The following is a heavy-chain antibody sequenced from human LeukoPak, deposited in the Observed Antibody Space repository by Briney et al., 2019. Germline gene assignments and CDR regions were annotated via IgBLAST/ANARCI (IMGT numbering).Heavy chain of an antibody. CDR3: ARATGNSDHSPREPIHWYFDL. D-gene: IGHD4-23*01. V-gene: IGHV1-69*01. CDR2: IIPIFGPA. J-gene: IGHJ2*01. CDR1: GGTFSTFG. Sequence: ASVKVSCKASGGTFSTFGLSWVRQAPGQVLEWMGGIIPIFGPANYAQKFQGRVTITADESTSTAYMEPSSLRSEDTAVYFCARATGNSDHSPREPIHWYFDLWGRGTLVTVSS.